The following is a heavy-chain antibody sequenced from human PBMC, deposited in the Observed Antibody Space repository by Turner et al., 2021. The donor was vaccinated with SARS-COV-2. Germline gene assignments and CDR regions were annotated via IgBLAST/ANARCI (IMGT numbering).Heavy chain of an antibody. CDR3: AREVSGSSNTGVHFDS. V-gene: IGHV3-66*01. J-gene: IGHJ4*02. CDR2: IYSGGST. CDR1: GLTVSSNY. Sequence: EVQLVESGGGLVQPGGSLRLSCAASGLTVSSNYMSWVRQAPGKGLEWVSVIYSGGSTYYADSVKGRFTISRENSKNTLYLQMNSLRAEDTAVYYCAREVSGSSNTGVHFDSWGQGTPVTVSS. D-gene: IGHD3-10*01.